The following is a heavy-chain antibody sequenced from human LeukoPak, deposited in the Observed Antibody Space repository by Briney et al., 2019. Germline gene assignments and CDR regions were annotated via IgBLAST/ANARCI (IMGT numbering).Heavy chain of an antibody. CDR2: SKSKSGGGAT. CDR1: GFDFTNAW. V-gene: IGHV3-15*05. Sequence: PGGFLRLSCAASGFDFTNAWMTWVRQAPGKGLEWVGRSKSKSGGGATDYGAPVKGRFTISRDDSKNTLSLQMNSLKTEDTAVYYCATVTWTGNIEYWSQGFLVTVSS. J-gene: IGHJ4*02. CDR3: ATVTWTGNIEY. D-gene: IGHD3/OR15-3a*01.